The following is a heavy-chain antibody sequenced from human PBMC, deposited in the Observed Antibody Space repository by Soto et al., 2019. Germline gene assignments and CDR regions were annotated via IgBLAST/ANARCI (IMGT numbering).Heavy chain of an antibody. CDR3: ATRTTGWYFDL. V-gene: IGHV3-23*01. CDR1: GFTFSSYA. Sequence: EVQLLESGGGLVQPGGSLRLSCAASGFTFSSYARNWVRQAPGKGLEWVSVISGSGGSTYYADSVKGRFTISRDNSKNTRYLQMNSLSAEDTAVYYCATRTTGWYFDLWGRGTLVTVSS. CDR2: ISGSGGST. J-gene: IGHJ2*01.